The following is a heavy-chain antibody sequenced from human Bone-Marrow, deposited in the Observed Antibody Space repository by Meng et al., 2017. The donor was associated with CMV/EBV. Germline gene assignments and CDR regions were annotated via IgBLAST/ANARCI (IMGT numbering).Heavy chain of an antibody. D-gene: IGHD1-26*01. V-gene: IGHV1-18*01. CDR2: ISANTGNT. CDR1: GYNFKSHG. J-gene: IGHJ4*02. Sequence: ASVKVSCKASGYNFKSHGISWVRRAPGQGLEWMGWISANTGNTYYAQRFQGRITMTTDTSASTAYMELRSLRPDDSAVYYCVRYELEESTKFDYWGQGTLVTVSS. CDR3: VRYELEESTKFDY.